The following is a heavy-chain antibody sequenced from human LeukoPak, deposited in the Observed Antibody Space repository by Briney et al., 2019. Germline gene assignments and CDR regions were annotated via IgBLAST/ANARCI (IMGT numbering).Heavy chain of an antibody. Sequence: ASVKVSCKASGYTFTCYYMHWVRQAPGQGLEWMGRINPNSGGTNYAQKFQGSVTMTRDTSITTTYVQLSRLTFGDTAVYYCAREAITAAGTLYFHRWGQGTLVTVSS. D-gene: IGHD6-13*01. CDR3: AREAITAAGTLYFHR. V-gene: IGHV1-2*06. CDR2: INPNSGGT. J-gene: IGHJ1*01. CDR1: GYTFTCYY.